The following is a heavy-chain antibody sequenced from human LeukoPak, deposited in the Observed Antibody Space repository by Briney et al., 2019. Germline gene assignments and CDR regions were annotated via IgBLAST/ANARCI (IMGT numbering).Heavy chain of an antibody. V-gene: IGHV4-4*07. CDR2: IYTSGST. Sequence: SETLSLTCTVSGASISSSYWTWIRQPAGKGLEWIGRIYTSGSTNYNPSLKSRVAMSVDTSKNQFSLKLSSVTAADTAVYYCARLSADSSSSRGFDYWGQGTLVTVSS. CDR1: GASISSSY. D-gene: IGHD2-2*01. CDR3: ARLSADSSSSRGFDY. J-gene: IGHJ4*02.